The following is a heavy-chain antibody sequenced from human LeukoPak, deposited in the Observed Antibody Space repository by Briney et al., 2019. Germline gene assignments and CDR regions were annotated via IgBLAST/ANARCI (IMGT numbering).Heavy chain of an antibody. CDR1: GFTFSSYW. Sequence: PGGSLRLSCAASGFTFSSYWMHWVRQALGKGLVWVSRINSDGSSTSYADSVKGRFTISRDNAKNTLYLQMNSLRAEDTAVYYCAGAPYYYDSSGYYLDNYYGMDVWGQGTTVTVSS. J-gene: IGHJ6*02. V-gene: IGHV3-74*01. D-gene: IGHD3-22*01. CDR2: INSDGSST. CDR3: AGAPYYYDSSGYYLDNYYGMDV.